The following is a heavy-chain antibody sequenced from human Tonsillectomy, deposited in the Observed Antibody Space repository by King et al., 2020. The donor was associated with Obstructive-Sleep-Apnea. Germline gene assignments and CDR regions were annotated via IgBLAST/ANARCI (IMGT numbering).Heavy chain of an antibody. D-gene: IGHD3-22*01. Sequence: VQLVESGGGLVQPGGSLRLSCAASVFTFSTYWMTWVRQAPGKGLEWVANIKQGGNEEYYVDSVKGRFTISRDNAKNSLYLQMNSLRAEDTAVYYCARDQDYYDGSGYYDAFDIWGHGTMVTVSS. V-gene: IGHV3-7*01. CDR2: IKQGGNEE. CDR1: VFTFSTYW. J-gene: IGHJ3*02. CDR3: ARDQDYYDGSGYYDAFDI.